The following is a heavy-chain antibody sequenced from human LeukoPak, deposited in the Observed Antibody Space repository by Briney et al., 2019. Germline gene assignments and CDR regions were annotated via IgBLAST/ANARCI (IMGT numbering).Heavy chain of an antibody. CDR1: GFTFSSYA. V-gene: IGHV3-23*01. CDR3: AIYSGYGTNAFDI. J-gene: IGHJ3*02. Sequence: GGSPRLSCAASGFTFSSYAMTWGRQGPGKGVEWGSDISGGGGNTYYADSVKGRFTISRDNSKNTLYLQMHSLRAEDTAVYYCAIYSGYGTNAFDIWGQGTMVTVSS. CDR2: ISGGGGNT. D-gene: IGHD5-12*01.